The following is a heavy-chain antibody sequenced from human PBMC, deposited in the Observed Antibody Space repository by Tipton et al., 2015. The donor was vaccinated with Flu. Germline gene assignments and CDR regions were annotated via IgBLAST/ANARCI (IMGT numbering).Heavy chain of an antibody. CDR1: GGSINNYF. D-gene: IGHD4-11*01. V-gene: IGHV4-4*07. J-gene: IGHJ5*02. Sequence: TLSLTCIVSGGSINNYFWSWIRQPAGKGLEWIGRIYSSGTTNYSPSFKSRVSMSLDTSKQVFSLKLTSVTAADTAVYYCARRDYSNYVSEPKNWFDPWGQGTLVTVSS. CDR3: ARRDYSNYVSEPKNWFDP. CDR2: IYSSGTT.